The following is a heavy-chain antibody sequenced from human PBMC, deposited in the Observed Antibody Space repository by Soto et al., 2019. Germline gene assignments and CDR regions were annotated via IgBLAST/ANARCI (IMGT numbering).Heavy chain of an antibody. CDR2: INPNGGST. CDR1: GYTFTHYY. Sequence: QVQLVQSGAEVKKPGASVKVSCKASGYTFTHYYIHWVRQAPVQGLEWMGIINPNGGSTTYAQKFRAGFTMTRDTSTSTVYMELSSLRSEDSAVYYCATSVNSAMAFDYWGQGTLVTVSS. J-gene: IGHJ4*02. CDR3: ATSVNSAMAFDY. V-gene: IGHV1-46*01. D-gene: IGHD5-18*01.